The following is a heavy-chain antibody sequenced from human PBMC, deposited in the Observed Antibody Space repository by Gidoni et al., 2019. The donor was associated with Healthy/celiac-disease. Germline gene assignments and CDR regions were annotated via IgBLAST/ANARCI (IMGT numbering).Heavy chain of an antibody. J-gene: IGHJ5*02. Sequence: VQLLESGGVLVQPGGSLRLSCAASGFTFSSYAMSWVRQAPGKGLEWVSAISGSGGSTDYADSVKGRFTIARDNSKNTLYLQMNSLRAEDTAVYYCAKGPGVVPAAIGLYNWFDPWGQGTLVTVSS. CDR3: AKGPGVVPAAIGLYNWFDP. V-gene: IGHV3-23*01. CDR1: GFTFSSYA. CDR2: ISGSGGST. D-gene: IGHD2-2*01.